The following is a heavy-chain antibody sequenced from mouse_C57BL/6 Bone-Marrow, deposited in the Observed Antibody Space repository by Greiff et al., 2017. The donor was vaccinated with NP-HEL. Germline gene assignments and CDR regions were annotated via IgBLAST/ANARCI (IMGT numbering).Heavy chain of an antibody. Sequence: VQLQPFWAGLVKAGASVKFFFTASGLHLKDHFMPWVKQRTEPGLEVVGRVCPWDGETKYAPKFQGKATITADTSSNTAYLQLSSLTSEDTAVYYCAQLGRLYYFDYWGQGTTLTVSS. V-gene: IGHV14-2*01. CDR1: GLHLKDHF. D-gene: IGHD4-1*02. J-gene: IGHJ2*01. CDR2: VCPWDGET. CDR3: AQLGRLYYFDY.